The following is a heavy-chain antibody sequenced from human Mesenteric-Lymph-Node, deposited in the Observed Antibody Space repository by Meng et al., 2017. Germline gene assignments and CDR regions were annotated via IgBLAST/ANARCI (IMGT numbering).Heavy chain of an antibody. Sequence: QVQLQQWGAGLLKPSETLSLTCAVYGGSFSGYYWSWIRQPPGKGLEWIGEINHSGSTNYNPSLKNRVTISVDTSKNQFPLKLSSVTAADTAVYYCARTIGGADIVVVPAAYYFDYWGQGTLVTVSS. V-gene: IGHV4-34*01. D-gene: IGHD2-2*01. CDR2: INHSGST. J-gene: IGHJ4*02. CDR3: ARTIGGADIVVVPAAYYFDY. CDR1: GGSFSGYY.